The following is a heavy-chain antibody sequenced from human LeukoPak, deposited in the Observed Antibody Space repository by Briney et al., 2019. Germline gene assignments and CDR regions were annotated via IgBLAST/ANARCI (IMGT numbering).Heavy chain of an antibody. Sequence: SQTLSLTCAISGDSVSSNSAAWNWIRQSPSRGLEWLGRTYYRSKLYNDYAVSVKSRITINPDTSKNQFSLQLNSVTPEDTAVYYCARGNCSGGSCYSVLGWFDPWGQGTLVTVSS. CDR3: ARGNCSGGSCYSVLGWFDP. CDR2: TYYRSKLYN. CDR1: GDSVSSNSAA. V-gene: IGHV6-1*01. D-gene: IGHD2-15*01. J-gene: IGHJ5*02.